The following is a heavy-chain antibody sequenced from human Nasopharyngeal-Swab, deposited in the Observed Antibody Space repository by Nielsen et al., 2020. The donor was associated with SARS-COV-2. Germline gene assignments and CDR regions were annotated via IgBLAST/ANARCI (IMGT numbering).Heavy chain of an antibody. CDR3: AAYYYGSGSGAY. CDR2: ISSNGGST. Sequence: WIRQPPGKGLEYVSAISSNGGSTYYADSVKGRFTISRDNAKNSLYLQMNSLRAEDTAVYYCAAYYYGSGSGAYWGQGTLVTVSS. J-gene: IGHJ4*02. D-gene: IGHD3-10*01. V-gene: IGHV3-64*04.